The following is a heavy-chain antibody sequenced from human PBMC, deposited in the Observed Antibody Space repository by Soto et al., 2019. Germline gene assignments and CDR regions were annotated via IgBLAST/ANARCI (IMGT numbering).Heavy chain of an antibody. CDR3: AKNQVGSGYYYNAFDY. CDR2: MSDDGSNK. Sequence: QVQLVESGGGVVQPGRSLRLSCAASGFTFSTYAMHWVRQAPGKGLEWVAFMSDDGSNKNYADSVKGRFTISRDNSKNTLYVPMNSLRAEDTAVYFCAKNQVGSGYYYNAFDYWGQGTLVTVSS. D-gene: IGHD3-10*01. CDR1: GFTFSTYA. J-gene: IGHJ4*02. V-gene: IGHV3-30*18.